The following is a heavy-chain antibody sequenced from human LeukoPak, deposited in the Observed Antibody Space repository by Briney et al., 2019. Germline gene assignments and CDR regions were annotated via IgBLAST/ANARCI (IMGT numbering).Heavy chain of an antibody. D-gene: IGHD2-15*01. Sequence: GGSLRLSCAASGFTFSNYAMSWVRQAPGKGLEWVSGISGSGTSTYYADSVKGRFTISRDNSKNTLYLQMNSLRAEDTAVYYCAKDRASKDIVVMVPATGEFDYWGQGTLVTVSS. J-gene: IGHJ4*02. CDR2: ISGSGTST. V-gene: IGHV3-23*01. CDR1: GFTFSNYA. CDR3: AKDRASKDIVVMVPATGEFDY.